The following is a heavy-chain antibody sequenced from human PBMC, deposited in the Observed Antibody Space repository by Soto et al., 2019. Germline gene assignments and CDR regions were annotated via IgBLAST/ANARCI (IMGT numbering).Heavy chain of an antibody. CDR2: INPNSGGT. Sequence: QVQLVQSGAEVKKPGASVKVSCKASGYTFTGYYMHWVRQAPGQGLEWMGWINPNSGGTNYAQKFQGRVTMTRDTSISKAYMELSRLRSDETAVYYCAREVDTAMALIDYWGQGTLVTVSS. J-gene: IGHJ4*02. V-gene: IGHV1-2*02. D-gene: IGHD5-18*01. CDR1: GYTFTGYY. CDR3: AREVDTAMALIDY.